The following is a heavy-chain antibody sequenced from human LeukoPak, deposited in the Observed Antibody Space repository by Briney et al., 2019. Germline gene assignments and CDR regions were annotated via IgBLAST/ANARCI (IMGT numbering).Heavy chain of an antibody. CDR2: IYTSGST. Sequence: SETLSLTCTVPGGSISSYYWSWIRQPAGKGLEWIGRIYTSGSTNYNPSLKSRVTMSVDTSKNQFSLKLSSVTAADTAVYYCARDLKYCSGGSCYLAFAFDIWGQGTMVTVSS. D-gene: IGHD2-15*01. CDR3: ARDLKYCSGGSCYLAFAFDI. V-gene: IGHV4-4*07. CDR1: GGSISSYY. J-gene: IGHJ3*02.